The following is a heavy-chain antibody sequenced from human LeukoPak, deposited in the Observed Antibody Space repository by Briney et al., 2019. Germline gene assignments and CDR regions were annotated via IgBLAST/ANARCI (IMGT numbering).Heavy chain of an antibody. Sequence: GGSLRLSCVGSGFILRSYAMSWVRQAPGKGLEWVSYISGSGSSIFYADSVKGRFSISRDNAKNSVYLQMNSLRAEDTAVYYCASYLKKTLDYWGQGTLVTVSS. V-gene: IGHV3-48*03. CDR1: GFILRSYA. CDR3: ASYLKKTLDY. J-gene: IGHJ4*02. CDR2: ISGSGSSI. D-gene: IGHD3-10*01.